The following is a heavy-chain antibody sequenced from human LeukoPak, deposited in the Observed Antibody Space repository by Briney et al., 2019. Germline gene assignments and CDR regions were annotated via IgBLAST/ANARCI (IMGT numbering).Heavy chain of an antibody. V-gene: IGHV3-53*01. CDR1: VFTVSSNY. Sequence: GGSLRLSCAASVFTVSSNYMSWVRPAPGRGLEWVSVIYSGGSTYYADSVKGRFTISRDNSKNTLYLQMNSLRAEDTAVYYCARDDKRSGALHPWGQGTLVTVSS. CDR3: ARDDKRSGALHP. CDR2: IYSGGST. J-gene: IGHJ5*02. D-gene: IGHD2-15*01.